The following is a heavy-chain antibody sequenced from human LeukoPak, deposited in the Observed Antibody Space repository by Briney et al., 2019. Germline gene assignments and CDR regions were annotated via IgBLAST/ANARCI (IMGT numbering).Heavy chain of an antibody. CDR1: GGSFSGYY. V-gene: IGHV4-34*01. CDR3: AGRRA. CDR2: INHSGRT. J-gene: IGHJ5*02. Sequence: SETLSLTCAVYGGSFSGYYWNWIRQPPGKGLEWIGEINHSGRTNYNAALKSRVTISEDTSKNQFSLKLSSVTAADTAVYYCAGRRAWGQGTLVTVSS.